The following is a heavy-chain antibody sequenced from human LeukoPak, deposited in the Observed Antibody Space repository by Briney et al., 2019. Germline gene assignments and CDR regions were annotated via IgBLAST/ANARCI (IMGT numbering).Heavy chain of an antibody. CDR3: ASQMTTPKAWVRGRYNWFDP. CDR1: GGSFSGYY. CDR2: INHSGST. V-gene: IGHV4-34*01. J-gene: IGHJ5*02. Sequence: SETLSLTCAVYGGSFSGYYWSWIRQPPGKGLEWIGEINHSGSTNYNPSLKSRVTISVDTSKNQFSLKLSSVTAADTAVYYCASQMTTPKAWVRGRYNWFDPWGQGTLVTVSS. D-gene: IGHD4-11*01.